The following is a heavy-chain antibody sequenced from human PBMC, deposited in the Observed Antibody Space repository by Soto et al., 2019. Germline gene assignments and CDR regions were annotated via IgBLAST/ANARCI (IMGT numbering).Heavy chain of an antibody. J-gene: IGHJ6*02. V-gene: IGHV1-8*01. D-gene: IGHD3-10*01. CDR2: MNPNSGNT. Sequence: ASVKVSCKASGYTFTSYDINWVRQATGQGLEWMGWMNPNSGNTGYAQKFQGRVTMTRNTSISTAYMELSSLRSEDTAVYYCARGPSYGSGSYYYYYGMDVWGQGTTVTVSS. CDR3: ARGPSYGSGSYYYYYGMDV. CDR1: GYTFTSYD.